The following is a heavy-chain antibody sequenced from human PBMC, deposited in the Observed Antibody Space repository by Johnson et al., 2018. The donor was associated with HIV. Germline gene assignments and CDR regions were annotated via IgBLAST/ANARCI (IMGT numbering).Heavy chain of an antibody. D-gene: IGHD6-13*01. CDR3: GRDGVYSSPWDAFDI. J-gene: IGHJ3*02. CDR2: IKEDGSEE. CDR1: GFTFSIYW. Sequence: VQLVESGGGLVQPWGSLRLSCAASGFTFSIYWMSWVRPAPGQGLEWVANIKEDGSEEYYLDSVEGRLTVSRDNDKNSLFLQIDNLRAEDTAVYYWGRDGVYSSPWDAFDIWGQGTMVIVSS. V-gene: IGHV3-7*05.